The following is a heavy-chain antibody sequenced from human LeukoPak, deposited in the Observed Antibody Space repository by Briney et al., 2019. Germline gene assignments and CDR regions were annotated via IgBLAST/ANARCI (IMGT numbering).Heavy chain of an antibody. CDR3: ARGSGPTNRIIRHYYYYYMDV. V-gene: IGHV4-39*01. CDR1: GGSISSSSYY. D-gene: IGHD1-14*01. J-gene: IGHJ6*03. CDR2: IYYSGST. Sequence: SETLSLTCTVSGGSISSSSYYWGWIRRPPGKGLEWIGSIYYSGSTYYNPSLKSRVTISVDTSKNQFSLKLSSVTAADTAVYYCARGSGPTNRIIRHYYYYYMDVWGKGTTVTVSS.